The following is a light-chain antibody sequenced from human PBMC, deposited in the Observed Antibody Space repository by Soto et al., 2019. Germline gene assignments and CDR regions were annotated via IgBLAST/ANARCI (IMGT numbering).Light chain of an antibody. CDR3: MQSLQTPWT. J-gene: IGKJ1*01. CDR2: LGS. V-gene: IGKV2-28*01. Sequence: DIVMTQSPLSLPVTPGEPASISCRSSQSLLFSNGYNYLDWYLQKPGQSPQLLISLGSDRASGVPDRFSVSGSGTDFTLKISRVEAEDVGVYYCMQSLQTPWTFGQGTNVDIK. CDR1: QSLLFSNGYNY.